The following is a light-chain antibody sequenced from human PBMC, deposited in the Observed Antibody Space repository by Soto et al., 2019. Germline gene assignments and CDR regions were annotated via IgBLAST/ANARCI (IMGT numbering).Light chain of an antibody. Sequence: EIVLTHSPATLSVSPGERATLSCRASQSVGSNLAWYQQGPGQPPRLLIYDASTRATDIPARFSGGGSGTEFTLTISSLQSEDFAVYYWQQYNNWPYTFGQGTKLQIK. CDR2: DAS. CDR3: QQYNNWPYT. V-gene: IGKV3-15*01. CDR1: QSVGSN. J-gene: IGKJ2*01.